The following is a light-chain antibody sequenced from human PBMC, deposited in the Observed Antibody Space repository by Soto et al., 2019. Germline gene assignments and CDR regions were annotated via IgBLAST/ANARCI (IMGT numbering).Light chain of an antibody. J-gene: IGKJ4*01. CDR2: GAS. CDR1: QSVSNNY. Sequence: EIMLTQSPGTLSLSPGERATLSCRAIQSVSNNYLAWYQQKPGQAPRLLIYGASNRATGIPDRFSGSGSGTDFTLTINRLEPEDFAVYYCQQAGSSAEFTFGGGTKVDIK. CDR3: QQAGSSAEFT. V-gene: IGKV3-20*01.